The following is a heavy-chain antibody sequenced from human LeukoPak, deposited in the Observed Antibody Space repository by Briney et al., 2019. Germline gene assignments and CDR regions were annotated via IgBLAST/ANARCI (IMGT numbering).Heavy chain of an antibody. Sequence: SETLSLTCTVSGGSISSSTYYWGWIRQPPGKGLEWIGTIYYSGSTYYNPSLKSRVTISVDTSKNQFSLKLGSVTAADTAVYYCARGPTVKYFDYWGQGTLVTVSS. D-gene: IGHD4-11*01. CDR3: ARGPTVKYFDY. V-gene: IGHV4-39*07. J-gene: IGHJ4*02. CDR2: IYYSGST. CDR1: GGSISSSTYY.